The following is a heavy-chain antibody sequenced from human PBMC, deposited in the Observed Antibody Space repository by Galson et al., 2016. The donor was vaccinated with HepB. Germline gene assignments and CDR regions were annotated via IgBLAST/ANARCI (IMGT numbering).Heavy chain of an antibody. CDR3: AIRPGGASVYYGVFDD. Sequence: ETLSLTCTVSGGSISSSFWTWIRQPPGKPPEWIGYISYDGRTNYSPSLNSRVTISADTSNNQFSLRLTSMTAADTAVYYCAIRPGGASVYYGVFDDWGQGALGTVSS. D-gene: IGHD2-8*02. CDR1: GGSISSSF. J-gene: IGHJ4*02. CDR2: ISYDGRT. V-gene: IGHV4-59*12.